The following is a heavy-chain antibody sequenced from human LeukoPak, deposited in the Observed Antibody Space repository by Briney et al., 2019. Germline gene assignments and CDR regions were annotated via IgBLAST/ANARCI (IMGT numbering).Heavy chain of an antibody. V-gene: IGHV3-7*04. CDR1: GFTFSGYS. CDR2: IKGDGSGI. Sequence: PGGSLRLSCAAAGFTFSGYSMTWVRQAPGKGLEWVANIKGDGSGIYYVDSVKGRFTISRDNTKNSLYLQMNSLRAEDTAVYYCARARTLVWGVIGYYFDYWGQGTLVTVSS. D-gene: IGHD3-10*01. J-gene: IGHJ4*02. CDR3: ARARTLVWGVIGYYFDY.